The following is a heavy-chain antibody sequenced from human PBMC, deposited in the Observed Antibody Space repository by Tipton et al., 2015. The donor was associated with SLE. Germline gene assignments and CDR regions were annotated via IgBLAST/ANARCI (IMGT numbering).Heavy chain of an antibody. CDR1: GFTFSSYA. CDR2: ISGSGGST. D-gene: IGHD6-13*01. V-gene: IGHV3-23*01. CDR3: AKGLTVAAAGLDAFDI. Sequence: SLRLSCAASGFTFSSYAMSWVRQAPGKGLEWVSAISGSGGSTYYADSVKGRFTISRDNSKNTLYLQMNSLRAEDTAVYYCAKGLTVAAAGLDAFDIWGQGTMVTVSS. J-gene: IGHJ3*02.